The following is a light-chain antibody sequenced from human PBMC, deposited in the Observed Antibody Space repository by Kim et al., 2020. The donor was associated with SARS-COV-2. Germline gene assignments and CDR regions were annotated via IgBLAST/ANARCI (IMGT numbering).Light chain of an antibody. Sequence: QPVLTQPPSVSASLGASVTLTCTLSSVYGDYKVDWFQQRPGTGPRFVMRVGSAGIVESRGNGVPDRFSVLASGLNRYLVIKNIQEGDESEFHCGADHGTGAKFVWVFGGETRLTVL. J-gene: IGLJ3*02. CDR2: VGSAGIVE. CDR3: GADHGTGAKFVWV. CDR1: SVYGDYK. V-gene: IGLV9-49*01.